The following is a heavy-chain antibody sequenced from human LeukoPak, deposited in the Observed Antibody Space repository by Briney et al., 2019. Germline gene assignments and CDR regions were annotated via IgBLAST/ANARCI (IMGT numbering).Heavy chain of an antibody. Sequence: PSETLSLTCTVSGGSISSNYWSWIRQPPGKGLEWIGYTYYSGSTNYNPSLKSRISTSVDTSKNQFSLKLSSVTAADTAVYYCARLDHYDNAGYFYPNWYFDLWGRGTLVTVSS. CDR2: TYYSGST. D-gene: IGHD3-22*01. J-gene: IGHJ2*01. CDR3: ARLDHYDNAGYFYPNWYFDL. CDR1: GGSISSNY. V-gene: IGHV4-59*01.